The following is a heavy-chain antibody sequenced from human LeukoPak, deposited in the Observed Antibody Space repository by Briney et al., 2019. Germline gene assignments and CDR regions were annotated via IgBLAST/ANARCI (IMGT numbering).Heavy chain of an antibody. CDR1: GFPLSSYS. CDR3: ARGKLLWFGESNYYFDY. D-gene: IGHD3-10*01. J-gene: IGHJ4*02. CDR2: ISSSSSYI. Sequence: GGSLRLSCAPSGFPLSSYSMNWVRQAPGKGLEWVSSISSSSSYIYYGDSVKGRFTICRDNAKTSLYLQMNSLRAEDTAVYYWARGKLLWFGESNYYFDYWGQGTLVTVSS. V-gene: IGHV3-21*01.